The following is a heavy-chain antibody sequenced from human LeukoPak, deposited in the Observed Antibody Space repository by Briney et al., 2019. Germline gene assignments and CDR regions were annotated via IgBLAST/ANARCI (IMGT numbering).Heavy chain of an antibody. CDR2: IYHSGST. CDR1: GGSISTYY. J-gene: IGHJ4*02. CDR3: ARESVRPYFDY. V-gene: IGHV4-59*12. Sequence: VRPSETLSLTCTVSGGSISTYYWTWIRQPPGKGLEWIGYIYHSGSTNYNPSLKSRVTISVDTSKNQFSLKLSSVTAADTGVYYCARESVRPYFDYWGQGTLVTVSS. D-gene: IGHD2-8*01.